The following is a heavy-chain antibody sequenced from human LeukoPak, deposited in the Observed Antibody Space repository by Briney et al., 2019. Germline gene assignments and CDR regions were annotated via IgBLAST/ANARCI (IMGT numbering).Heavy chain of an antibody. CDR3: ARESWDWTTVDY. Sequence: SETLSLTCTVSGGSISSYYWSWIRQPAGKGLEWIGRIYTSGSTNYNPSLKSRVTMSVDTSKNQFSLKLISVTAADTAVYYCARESWDWTTVDYWGQGTLVTVSS. V-gene: IGHV4-4*07. CDR2: IYTSGST. D-gene: IGHD4-17*01. CDR1: GGSISSYY. J-gene: IGHJ4*02.